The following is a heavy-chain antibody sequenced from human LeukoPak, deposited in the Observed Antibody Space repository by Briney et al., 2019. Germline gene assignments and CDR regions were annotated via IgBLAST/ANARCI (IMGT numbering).Heavy chain of an antibody. D-gene: IGHD4-17*01. CDR3: ARHLHSTVTTDGYFDY. CDR2: IYPGDSDT. CDR1: GYSFISYW. Sequence: GESLKISCKGSGYSFISYWIGWVRQMPGKGLEWMGIIYPGDSDTRYGPSFQGQVTISADKSISTAYLQWSSLRASDTALYYCARHLHSTVTTDGYFDYWGQGTLVTVSS. V-gene: IGHV5-51*01. J-gene: IGHJ4*02.